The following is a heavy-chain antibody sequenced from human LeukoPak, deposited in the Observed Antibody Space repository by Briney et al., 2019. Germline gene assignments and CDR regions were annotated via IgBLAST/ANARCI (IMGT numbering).Heavy chain of an antibody. CDR3: ARWCGSGGSCYFTDAFDI. Sequence: SETLSLTCTVSGGSISSSSYYWGWIRQPPGKGLEWIGEINHSGSTNYNPSLKSRVTISVDTSKNQFSLKLSSVTAADTAVYYCARWCGSGGSCYFTDAFDIWGQGTMVTVSS. D-gene: IGHD2-15*01. V-gene: IGHV4-39*07. CDR2: INHSGST. CDR1: GGSISSSSYY. J-gene: IGHJ3*02.